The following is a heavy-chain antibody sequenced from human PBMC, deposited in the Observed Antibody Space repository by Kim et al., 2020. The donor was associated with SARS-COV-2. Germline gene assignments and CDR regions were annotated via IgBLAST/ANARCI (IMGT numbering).Heavy chain of an antibody. D-gene: IGHD6-19*01. V-gene: IGHV3-21*06. CDR3: ASDDSSGWHFDF. J-gene: IGHJ4*02. Sequence: YADPVKVRFSISRDNAKNSVFLQMNSLRVEETAVYFWASDDSSGWHFDFWGQGTLVTVSS.